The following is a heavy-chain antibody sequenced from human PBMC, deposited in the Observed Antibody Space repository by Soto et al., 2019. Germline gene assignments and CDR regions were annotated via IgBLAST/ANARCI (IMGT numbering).Heavy chain of an antibody. CDR1: GGTFSSYA. J-gene: IGHJ6*02. CDR2: IIPIFGTA. V-gene: IGHV1-69*01. Sequence: QVQLVQSGAEVKKPGSSVKVSCKASGGTFSSYAISWVRQAPGQGLEWMGGIIPIFGTANYAQKFQGRVTITADESTSTAYMELSSLRSEDTAVYYCARDPGLYYSSTSCYGDYYYYYGMDVWGQGTTVTVSS. CDR3: ARDPGLYYSSTSCYGDYYYYYGMDV. D-gene: IGHD2-2*01.